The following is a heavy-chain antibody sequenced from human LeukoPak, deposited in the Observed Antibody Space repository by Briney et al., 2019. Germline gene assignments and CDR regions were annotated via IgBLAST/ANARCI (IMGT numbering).Heavy chain of an antibody. J-gene: IGHJ4*02. CDR1: GCTFSSYA. Sequence: PGGSLRLSCAASGCTFSSYAMSWVRQAPGKGLEWVSAISGSGGSTYYADSVKGRFTISRENAKNSLYLQMNSLRAEDTAVYYCARVRLLSFDYWGQGTLVTVSS. D-gene: IGHD3-10*01. CDR2: ISGSGGST. CDR3: ARVRLLSFDY. V-gene: IGHV3-23*01.